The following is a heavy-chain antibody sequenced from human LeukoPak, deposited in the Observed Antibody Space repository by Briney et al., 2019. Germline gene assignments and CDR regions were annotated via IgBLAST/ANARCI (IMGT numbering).Heavy chain of an antibody. CDR2: INPSGGST. Sequence: GASVKVSCKASGYTFTSYYMHWVRQAPGQGLEWMGIINPSGGSTSYAQKFQGRVTMTRDTSTSTVYMELSSLRAEDTAVYYCARDPPYCSSTSCYGRNKFDYWGQGTLVTVSS. J-gene: IGHJ4*02. V-gene: IGHV1-46*01. D-gene: IGHD2-2*01. CDR1: GYTFTSYY. CDR3: ARDPPYCSSTSCYGRNKFDY.